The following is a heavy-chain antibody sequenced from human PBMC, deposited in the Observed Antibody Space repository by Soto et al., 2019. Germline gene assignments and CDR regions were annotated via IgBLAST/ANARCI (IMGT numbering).Heavy chain of an antibody. V-gene: IGHV1-69*01. CDR2: IIPIFGTA. CDR3: ARNPLRCYGGDCYSAVAYYYYGVDV. D-gene: IGHD2-21*02. Sequence: QVQLVQSGAEVKKPGSSVKVSCKASGGTFSSYAVSWVRQAPGQGLEWMGGIIPIFGTANYAQKFQGRVTITADESTSTAYMELSSLRSEDTAVYYCARNPLRCYGGDCYSAVAYYYYGVDVWGQGTTVTVSS. CDR1: GGTFSSYA. J-gene: IGHJ6*02.